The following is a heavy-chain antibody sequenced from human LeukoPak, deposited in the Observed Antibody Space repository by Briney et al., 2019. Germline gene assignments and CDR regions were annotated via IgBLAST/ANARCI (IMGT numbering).Heavy chain of an antibody. CDR3: AKDKSGSYTAWFDP. CDR1: GFTFSSYA. V-gene: IGHV3-23*01. D-gene: IGHD1-26*01. J-gene: IGHJ5*02. CDR2: ISGSGGST. Sequence: GGSLRLSCAASGFTFSSYAMSWVRQAPGKGLEWVSAISGSGGSTYYADSVKGRFTIFRDNSKNTLYLQMNSLRAEETAVYYCAKDKSGSYTAWFDPWGQGTLVTVSS.